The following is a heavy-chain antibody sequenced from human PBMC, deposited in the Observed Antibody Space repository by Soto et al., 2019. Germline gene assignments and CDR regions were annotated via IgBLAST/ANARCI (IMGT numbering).Heavy chain of an antibody. Sequence: ASVKVSCKASGYTFTSYGISWVRQAPGQGLEWMGWISAYNGNTNYAQKLQGRVTMTTDTSTSTAYMELRSLRSDDTAVYYCARDRFVVVPAAVDYWGQGTLVTVSS. J-gene: IGHJ4*02. CDR2: ISAYNGNT. CDR1: GYTFTSYG. D-gene: IGHD2-2*01. CDR3: ARDRFVVVPAAVDY. V-gene: IGHV1-18*01.